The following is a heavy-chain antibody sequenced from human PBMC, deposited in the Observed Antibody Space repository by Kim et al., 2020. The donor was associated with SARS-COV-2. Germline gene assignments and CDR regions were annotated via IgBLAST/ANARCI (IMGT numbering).Heavy chain of an antibody. D-gene: IGHD6-13*01. CDR1: GYTFTSYY. CDR3: ARDSAFLEQQLVHWGGDYYYYGMDV. CDR2: INPSGGST. Sequence: ASVKVSCKASGYTFTSYYMHWVRQAPGQGLEWMGIINPSGGSTSYAQKFQGRVTMTRDTSTSTVYMELSSLRSEDTAVYYCARDSAFLEQQLVHWGGDYYYYGMDVWGQGTTVTVSS. V-gene: IGHV1-46*01. J-gene: IGHJ6*02.